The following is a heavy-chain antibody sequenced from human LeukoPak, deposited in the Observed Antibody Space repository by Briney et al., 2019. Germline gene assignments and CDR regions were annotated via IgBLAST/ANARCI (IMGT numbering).Heavy chain of an antibody. CDR2: ISSSSNYL. J-gene: IGHJ4*02. CDR3: ARAGKLRFLEWFHTPIDY. Sequence: GGSLRLSCAASGFTFSSYSMSWVRQAPGKGLEWVSFISSSSNYLYYADSVKGRFTISRDNAKNSLYLQMNSLRAEDTAVYYCARAGKLRFLEWFHTPIDYWGQGTLVTVSS. D-gene: IGHD3-3*01. CDR1: GFTFSSYS. V-gene: IGHV3-21*01.